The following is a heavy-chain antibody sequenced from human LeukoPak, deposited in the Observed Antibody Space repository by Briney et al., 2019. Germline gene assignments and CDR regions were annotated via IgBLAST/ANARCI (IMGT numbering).Heavy chain of an antibody. Sequence: SGPTLVNPTQTLTLTCTFSGFSLSTSGMCVSWIRQPPGKALEWLARIDWDDDKYYSTSLKTRLTISKDTSKNQVVLTMTNMAPVDTATYCCARDMITFGGVIHPSFDYWGQGTLVTVSS. D-gene: IGHD3-16*02. CDR3: ARDMITFGGVIHPSFDY. V-gene: IGHV2-70*11. CDR2: IDWDDDK. CDR1: GFSLSTSGMC. J-gene: IGHJ4*02.